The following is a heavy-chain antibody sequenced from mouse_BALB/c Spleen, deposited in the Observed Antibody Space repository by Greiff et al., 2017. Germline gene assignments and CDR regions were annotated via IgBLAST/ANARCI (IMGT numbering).Heavy chain of an antibody. CDR2: ISYSGST. CDR1: GYSITSDYA. CDR3: ARNYYGSSWDV. Sequence: EVQLQQSGPGLVKPSQSLSLTCTVTGYSITSDYAWNWIRQFPGNKLEWMGYISYSGSTSYNPSLKSRISITRDTSKNQFFLQLNSVTTEDTATYYCARNYYGSSWDVWGAGTTVTVSS. V-gene: IGHV3-2*02. J-gene: IGHJ1*01. D-gene: IGHD1-1*01.